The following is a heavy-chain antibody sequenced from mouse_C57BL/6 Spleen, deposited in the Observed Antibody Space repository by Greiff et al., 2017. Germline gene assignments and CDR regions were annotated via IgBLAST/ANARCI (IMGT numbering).Heavy chain of an antibody. CDR2: IYPGSGST. CDR1: GYTFTSYW. V-gene: IGHV1-55*01. J-gene: IGHJ4*01. D-gene: IGHD2-2*01. CDR3: ARGDYGYDGGYAMDY. Sequence: QVQLQQPGAELVKPGASVKMSCKASGYTFTSYWITWVKQRPGQGLEWIGDIYPGSGSTNYNEKFKSKATLTVDTSSSTAYMQLSSLTSEDSAVYYCARGDYGYDGGYAMDYWGQGTSVTVSS.